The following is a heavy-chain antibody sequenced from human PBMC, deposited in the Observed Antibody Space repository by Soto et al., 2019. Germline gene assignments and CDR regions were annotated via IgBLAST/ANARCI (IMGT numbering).Heavy chain of an antibody. V-gene: IGHV3-30*18. D-gene: IGHD6-13*01. CDR3: AKEGPAEAGNHYDH. CDR2: ISYDGDIK. Sequence: GGSLRLSCAASGFIFNRYGMHWVRQAPGKGLEWVAVISYDGDIKYYTDSVKGRFTISRDNSKDTLFLQMNSLRVEDTAVYYCAKEGPAEAGNHYDHWGQGALVTVSS. CDR1: GFIFNRYG. J-gene: IGHJ4*02.